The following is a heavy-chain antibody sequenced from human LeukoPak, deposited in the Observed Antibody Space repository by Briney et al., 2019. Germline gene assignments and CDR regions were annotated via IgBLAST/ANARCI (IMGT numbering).Heavy chain of an antibody. D-gene: IGHD3-10*01. CDR2: SYTGGRT. V-gene: IGHV3-53*01. CDR1: GYTVSSNY. Sequence: GGSLRLSCAAFGYTVSSNYMTWVRQAPGRGLEWVSVSYTGGRTFYADSVKGRFTISKDNSKNILYLQMNSLRAEDTAVYYCAKDPDGSGTYYIPAEYIQHWGQGTLVSVSS. CDR3: AKDPDGSGTYYIPAEYIQH. J-gene: IGHJ1*01.